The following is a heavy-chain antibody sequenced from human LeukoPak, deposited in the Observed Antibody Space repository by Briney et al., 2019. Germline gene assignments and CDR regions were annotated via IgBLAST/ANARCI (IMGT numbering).Heavy chain of an antibody. D-gene: IGHD3-10*01. Sequence: GGSLRLSCAASGFTFSSYGMHWVRQAPGKGLEWVAFIRYDGSNKYYADSVKGRFTISRDNSKNTLYLQMNSLGAEDTAVYYCAKGYGSGYYYYGMDVWGQGTTVTVSS. CDR3: AKGYGSGYYYYGMDV. V-gene: IGHV3-30*02. CDR1: GFTFSSYG. J-gene: IGHJ6*02. CDR2: IRYDGSNK.